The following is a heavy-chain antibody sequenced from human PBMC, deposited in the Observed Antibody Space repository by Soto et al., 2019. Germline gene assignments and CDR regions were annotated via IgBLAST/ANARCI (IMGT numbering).Heavy chain of an antibody. CDR3: ARRDSGSWYLF. CDR2: IYYSGST. CDR1: GGSISSGGYY. D-gene: IGHD6-13*01. V-gene: IGHV4-31*03. J-gene: IGHJ4*02. Sequence: QVQLQESGPGLVKPSQTLSLTCTVSGGSISSGGYYWSWIRQHPGKGLEWIGYIYYSGSTYYNPSLQSRVNIPVTTSNTQLPLKRSSRAAAATAVYYGARRDSGSWYLFWGQGTLVTVSS.